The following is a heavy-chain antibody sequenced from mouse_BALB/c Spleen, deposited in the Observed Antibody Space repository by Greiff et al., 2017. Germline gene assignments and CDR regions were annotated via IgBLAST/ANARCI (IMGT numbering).Heavy chain of an antibody. V-gene: IGHV14-4*02. J-gene: IGHJ2*01. CDR2: IDPENGDT. CDR3: YYYGSSYFDY. D-gene: IGHD1-1*01. CDR1: GFNIKDYY. Sequence: VQLKESGAELVRSGASVKLSCTASGFNIKDYYMHWVKQRPEQGLEWIGWIDPENGDTEYAPKFQGKATMTADTSSNTAYLQLSSLTSEDTAVYYCYYYGSSYFDYWGQGTTLTVSS.